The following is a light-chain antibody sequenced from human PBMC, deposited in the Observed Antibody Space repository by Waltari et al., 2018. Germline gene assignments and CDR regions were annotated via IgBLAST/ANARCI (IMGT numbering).Light chain of an antibody. J-gene: IGKJ3*01. V-gene: IGKV1-17*01. CDR2: ATS. Sequence: DIQMTQSPSSLSASVGDRVTITCRASQGINNYLSWYQQKPGKAPKRLIYATSSLESGVPSRFSGSGSGTEFTLIISSLQPEDFAAYYCLQYNSKPFTFGPGTKLDIK. CDR3: LQYNSKPFT. CDR1: QGINNY.